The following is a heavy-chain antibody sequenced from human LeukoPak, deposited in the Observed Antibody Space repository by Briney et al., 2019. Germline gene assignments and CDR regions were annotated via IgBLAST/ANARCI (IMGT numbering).Heavy chain of an antibody. Sequence: GASVNVSFKASRGTFSSYAISWVRQAPGQGVEGMGVIIPIFGTANYAQKSQGRVTITTDEYTSTAYMELSSLRAEDTAVYYCARDPGGYSYGHFDYWGQGTLVTLSS. CDR1: RGTFSSYA. D-gene: IGHD5-18*01. CDR3: ARDPGGYSYGHFDY. CDR2: IIPIFGTA. V-gene: IGHV1-69*05. J-gene: IGHJ4*02.